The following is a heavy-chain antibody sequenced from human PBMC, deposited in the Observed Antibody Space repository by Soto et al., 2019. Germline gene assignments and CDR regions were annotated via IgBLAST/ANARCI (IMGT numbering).Heavy chain of an antibody. CDR3: ARDYSGYDSDAFDI. D-gene: IGHD5-12*01. CDR1: GGSISSGGYY. V-gene: IGHV4-31*03. J-gene: IGHJ3*02. CDR2: IYYSGST. Sequence: SETLSLTYTVSGGSISSGGYYWSWIRQHPGKGLEWIGYIYYSGSTYYNPSLKSRVTISVDTSKNQFSLKLSSVTAADTSVYYCARDYSGYDSDAFDIWGQGTMVTVSS.